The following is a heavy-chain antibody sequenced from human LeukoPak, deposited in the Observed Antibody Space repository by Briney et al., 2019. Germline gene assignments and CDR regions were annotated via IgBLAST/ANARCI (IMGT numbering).Heavy chain of an antibody. CDR3: AKPRGLTIVGAHFDY. CDR1: GFTFSSYA. J-gene: IGHJ4*02. D-gene: IGHD1-26*01. Sequence: PGGSLRLSCAASGFTFSSYAMSWVRQAPGKGLEWVSTISAGDSTYYPDSVKGRFIISRDNSKNTLYLQMNSLRAEDTALYYCAKPRGLTIVGAHFDYWGQGTLVTVSS. CDR2: ISAGDST. V-gene: IGHV3-23*01.